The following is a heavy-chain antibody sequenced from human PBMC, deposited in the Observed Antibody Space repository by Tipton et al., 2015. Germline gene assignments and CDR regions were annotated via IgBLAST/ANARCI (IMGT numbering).Heavy chain of an antibody. CDR2: VIPMYGSV. CDR1: GGSFNSYT. CDR3: ARDSHYSKRPMGMDV. Sequence: QLVQSGAEVKKPGSSVKVSCKASGGSFNSYTISWVRQAPGQGLEWMGGVIPMYGSVNYAQKFQVRVTITADASTVYMELSSLRSEDTAVYYCARDSHYSKRPMGMDVWGQGTTVTVSS. J-gene: IGHJ6*02. V-gene: IGHV1-69*01. D-gene: IGHD6-13*01.